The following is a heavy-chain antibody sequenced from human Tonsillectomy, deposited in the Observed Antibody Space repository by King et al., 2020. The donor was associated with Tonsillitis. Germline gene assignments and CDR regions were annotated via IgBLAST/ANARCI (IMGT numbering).Heavy chain of an antibody. Sequence: VQLVESGGDLVQPGGSLRLSCAASGFTFSSYWMSWVRQAPGKGLEWVANIKQDGSERYYVDSVKGRFTISRDNARNSLYLQVNSLRAEDTAVYYCVRVGGSNFARGDNWLGPWGQGTLVTVSS. D-gene: IGHD1-26*01. CDR3: VRVGGSNFARGDNWLGP. V-gene: IGHV3-7*03. CDR2: IKQDGSER. CDR1: GFTFSSYW. J-gene: IGHJ5*02.